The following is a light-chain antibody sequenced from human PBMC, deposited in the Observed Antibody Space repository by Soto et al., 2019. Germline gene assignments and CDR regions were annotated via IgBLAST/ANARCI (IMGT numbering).Light chain of an antibody. CDR2: GAS. CDR1: QTLSTN. J-gene: IGKJ1*01. Sequence: EIVMTQSPATLSVSPGERATLSCRASQTLSTNLAWYQQKPGQAPRLLIYGASTRATGIPARFSGSGSGTEFTLTISRLQSEDFAIYYCQQYNNWPRTFGQGTKVEIK. V-gene: IGKV3-15*01. CDR3: QQYNNWPRT.